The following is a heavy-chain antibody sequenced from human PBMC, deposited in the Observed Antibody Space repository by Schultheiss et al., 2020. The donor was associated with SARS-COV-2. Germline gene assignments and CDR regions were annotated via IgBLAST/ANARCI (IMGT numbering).Heavy chain of an antibody. CDR1: GGSISSYY. V-gene: IGHV4-59*01. CDR2: IYHSGRT. Sequence: SQTLSLTCTVSGGSISSYYWSWIRQPPGGGLEWIGSIYHSGRTFYNPSLKSRVTISVDTSKNQFSLKLSSVTAADTAVYYCARDSNTFGGVSDAFDIWGQGTMVTVSS. J-gene: IGHJ3*02. CDR3: ARDSNTFGGVSDAFDI. D-gene: IGHD3-16*01.